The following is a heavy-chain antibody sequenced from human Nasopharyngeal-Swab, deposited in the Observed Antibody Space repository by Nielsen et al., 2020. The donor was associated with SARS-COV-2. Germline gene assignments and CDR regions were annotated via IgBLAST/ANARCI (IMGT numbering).Heavy chain of an antibody. J-gene: IGHJ2*01. V-gene: IGHV4-4*02. CDR2: IYHSGST. Sequence: GSLRLSCAVSGGSISNSNWWSWVCQPPGKGLEWIGEIYHSGSTNYNPSLKSRVTISVDKSKNQFSLKLSSVTAADTAVYYCARDRIQWLGEWYFDLWGRGTLVTVSS. CDR3: ARDRIQWLGEWYFDL. D-gene: IGHD6-19*01. CDR1: GGSISNSNW.